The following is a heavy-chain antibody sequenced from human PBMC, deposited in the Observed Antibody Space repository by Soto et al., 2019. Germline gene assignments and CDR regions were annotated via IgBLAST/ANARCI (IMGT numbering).Heavy chain of an antibody. V-gene: IGHV5-10-1*01. D-gene: IGHD6-6*01. J-gene: IGHJ6*02. CDR3: ARHNSPARPYGMDV. Sequence: ASMKVSCKASGYTFTSYWISWVRQMPGKGLEWMGRIDPSDSYTNYSPSFQGHVTISADKSISTAYLQWSSLKASDTAMYYCARHNSPARPYGMDVWGQGTTVTVAS. CDR1: GYTFTSYW. CDR2: IDPSDSYT.